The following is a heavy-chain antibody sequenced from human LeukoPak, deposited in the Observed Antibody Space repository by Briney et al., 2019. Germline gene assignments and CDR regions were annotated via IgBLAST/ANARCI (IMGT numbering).Heavy chain of an antibody. D-gene: IGHD6-19*01. V-gene: IGHV3-74*01. Sequence: GGSLRLSCAASGFTFSSYWMHWVRQAPGKGLVWVSRINSDGSSTSYADSVEGRFTISRDNAKNTLYLQVNSLRAEDTAVYYCARGRRSGWYLDYWGQGTLVTVSS. CDR1: GFTFSSYW. CDR3: ARGRRSGWYLDY. J-gene: IGHJ4*02. CDR2: INSDGSST.